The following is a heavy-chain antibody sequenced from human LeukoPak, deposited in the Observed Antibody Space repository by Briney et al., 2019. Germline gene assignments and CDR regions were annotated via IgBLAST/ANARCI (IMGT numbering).Heavy chain of an antibody. J-gene: IGHJ4*02. CDR3: TRDYLNIIVGAPAGGY. D-gene: IGHD1-26*01. CDR2: TRSKAYGGTT. CDR1: GFTFGDYA. Sequence: GGSLRLSCTASGFTFGDYAMSWVRQAPGKGLEWVGFTRSKAYGGTTEYAASVKGRFTISRDDSKSIAYLQMNSLKTEDTAVYYCTRDYLNIIVGAPAGGYWGQGTLVTVSS. V-gene: IGHV3-49*04.